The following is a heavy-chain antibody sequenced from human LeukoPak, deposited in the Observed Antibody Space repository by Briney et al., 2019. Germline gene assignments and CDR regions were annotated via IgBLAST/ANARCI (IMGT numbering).Heavy chain of an antibody. V-gene: IGHV3-23*01. J-gene: IGHJ4*02. CDR3: AKFSGTFFDYYDSSGYYHEFDY. D-gene: IGHD3-22*01. Sequence: GGSLRLSCAASGFTFSNYAMSWVRQAPGKGLEWVSGISGSGGTTYDADSVKGRFTISRDNSKKTLYLQMNSLRAEDTAVYYCAKFSGTFFDYYDSSGYYHEFDYWGQGTLVTVSS. CDR1: GFTFSNYA. CDR2: ISGSGGTT.